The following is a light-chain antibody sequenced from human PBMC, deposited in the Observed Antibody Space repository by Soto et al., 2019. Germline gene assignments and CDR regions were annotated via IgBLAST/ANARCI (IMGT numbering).Light chain of an antibody. CDR2: DAS. Sequence: IHRTQSPSTLSASVLYRVSITFRASQSFSSWLAWYQQKPGKAPKLLIYDASSLKSGVPSRFSGSGSGTDFTLTISSLQPEDFATYYCQQLNSYPITFGQGTRLENK. CDR3: QQLNSYPIT. V-gene: IGKV1-5*01. J-gene: IGKJ5*01. CDR1: QSFSSW.